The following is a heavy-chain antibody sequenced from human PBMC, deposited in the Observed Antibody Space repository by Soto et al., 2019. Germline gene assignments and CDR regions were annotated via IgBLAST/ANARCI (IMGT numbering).Heavy chain of an antibody. Sequence: PGGSLRLSCAASGFTFSSYSMNWVRQAPGKGLEWVSYISSRSSTINYADSVKGRFTISRDNAKNSLYLQMNSLRDEDTAVYYCAKDRAAPPLPYYYYYGMDVWGQGTTVTVSS. CDR3: AKDRAAPPLPYYYYYGMDV. CDR1: GFTFSSYS. J-gene: IGHJ6*02. D-gene: IGHD6-6*01. V-gene: IGHV3-48*02. CDR2: ISSRSSTI.